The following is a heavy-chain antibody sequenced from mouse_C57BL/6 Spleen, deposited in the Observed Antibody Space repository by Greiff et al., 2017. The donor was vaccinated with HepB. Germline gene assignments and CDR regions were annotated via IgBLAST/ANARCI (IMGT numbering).Heavy chain of an antibody. D-gene: IGHD3-2*02. V-gene: IGHV1-82*01. CDR1: GYAFSSSW. CDR2: IYPGDGDT. J-gene: IGHJ3*01. Sequence: VKLVESGPELVKPGASVKISCKASGYAFSSSWMNWVKQRPGKGLEWIGRIYPGDGDTNYNGKFKGKATLTADKSSSTAYMQLSSLTSEDSAVYFYPTPSVYWFAYWGQMTLVTVSA. CDR3: PTPSVYWFAY.